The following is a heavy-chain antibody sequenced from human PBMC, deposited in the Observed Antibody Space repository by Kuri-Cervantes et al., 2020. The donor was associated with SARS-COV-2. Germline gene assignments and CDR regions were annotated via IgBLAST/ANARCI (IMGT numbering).Heavy chain of an antibody. CDR1: GRTFSSDS. V-gene: IGHV3-30*04. CDR3: AGDVTVYGSGYYYGMDV. CDR2: ISNDGSNK. Sequence: GGSLRLSCAASGRTFSSDSMGWVRQAPGKGLEWVAVISNDGSNKYYADSVESRFTISRDNSKNTLYLQINLLRDEDTAVYYCAGDVTVYGSGYYYGMDVWGQGTTVTVSS. J-gene: IGHJ6*02. D-gene: IGHD3-10*01.